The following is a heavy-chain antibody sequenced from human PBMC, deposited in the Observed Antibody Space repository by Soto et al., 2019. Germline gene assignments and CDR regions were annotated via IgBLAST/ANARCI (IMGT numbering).Heavy chain of an antibody. J-gene: IGHJ6*02. D-gene: IGHD2-2*01. CDR1: GGTFSSYA. CDR3: ARDFIRHCSSTSCYYYYYGMDV. Sequence: GASVKVSGKASGGTFSSYAISWVRRAPGQGLEWMGGIIPIFGTANYAQKFQGRVTITADKSTSTAYMELSSLRSEDTAVYYCARDFIRHCSSTSCYYYYYGMDVWGQGTTVTVSS. V-gene: IGHV1-69*06. CDR2: IIPIFGTA.